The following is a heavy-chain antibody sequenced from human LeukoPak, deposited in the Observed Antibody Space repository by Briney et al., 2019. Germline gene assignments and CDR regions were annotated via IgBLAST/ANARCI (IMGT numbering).Heavy chain of an antibody. Sequence: NPSETLSLTCTVSGGSISSSSYYWGWIRQPPGKGLEWSGSIYYSGSTYYNPSPKSRVTISVDTSNNQFSLKLSSVTAADTAVYYCARQLGSYYPYDYWGQGTLVTVSS. V-gene: IGHV4-39*01. CDR1: GGSISSSSYY. D-gene: IGHD1-26*01. CDR3: ARQLGSYYPYDY. J-gene: IGHJ4*02. CDR2: IYYSGST.